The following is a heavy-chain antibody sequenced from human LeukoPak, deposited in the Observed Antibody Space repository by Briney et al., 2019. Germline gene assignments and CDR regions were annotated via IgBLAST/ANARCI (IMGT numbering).Heavy chain of an antibody. CDR3: ARGSSGSYPFAFDY. Sequence: SETLSLTCTVSGGSISSYYWSWIRQPPGKGLEWIGYIYYSGSTNYNPSLKSRVTISVDTSKNQFSLKLSSVTAADTAVYYCARGSSGSYPFAFDYWGQGTLVTVSS. V-gene: IGHV4-59*12. CDR1: GGSISSYY. CDR2: IYYSGST. J-gene: IGHJ4*02. D-gene: IGHD3-10*01.